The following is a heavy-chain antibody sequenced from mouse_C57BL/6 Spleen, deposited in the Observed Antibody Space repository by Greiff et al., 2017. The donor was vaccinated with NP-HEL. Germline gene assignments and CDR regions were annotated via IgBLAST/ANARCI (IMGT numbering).Heavy chain of an antibody. J-gene: IGHJ4*01. CDR2: IDPEDGET. D-gene: IGHD2-3*01. CDR3: ARGRGYYDYYAMDY. Sequence: VQLKESGAELVKPGASVKLSCTASGFNIKDSYLHWVKQRTEQGLEWIGRIDPEDGETKCAPKFQGKATITADTSSNTAYLQLSSLTSEDTAVYYCARGRGYYDYYAMDYWGQGTSVTVSS. V-gene: IGHV14-2*01. CDR1: GFNIKDSY.